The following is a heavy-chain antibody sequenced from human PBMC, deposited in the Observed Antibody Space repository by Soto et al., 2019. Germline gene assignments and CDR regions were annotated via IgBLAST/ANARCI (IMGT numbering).Heavy chain of an antibody. Sequence: GASVKVSCKASGFTFTSYAITWVRQAPGQGLEWMGWISAYNGATNYAQNLQGRVTMTTDTSTSTAYMDLANLTSDDTAVYYCARDYSSYGPFDYWGQGTLVTVSS. CDR2: ISAYNGAT. V-gene: IGHV1-18*04. CDR3: ARDYSSYGPFDY. D-gene: IGHD5-18*01. J-gene: IGHJ4*02. CDR1: GFTFTSYA.